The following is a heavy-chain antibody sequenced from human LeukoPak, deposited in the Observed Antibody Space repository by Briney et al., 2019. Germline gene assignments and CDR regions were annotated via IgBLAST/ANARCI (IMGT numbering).Heavy chain of an antibody. Sequence: SGGSLRLSCVASGFTFSSYGMRWVRQAPGKGLETVALIWYDGTRENYADSVKGRFTISRDDSKKTLYLQMTSLRAEDTVIYYCARDISYSSLDYWGQGTLVTVSS. D-gene: IGHD6-13*01. CDR2: IWYDGTRE. CDR1: GFTFSSYG. CDR3: ARDISYSSLDY. J-gene: IGHJ4*02. V-gene: IGHV3-33*01.